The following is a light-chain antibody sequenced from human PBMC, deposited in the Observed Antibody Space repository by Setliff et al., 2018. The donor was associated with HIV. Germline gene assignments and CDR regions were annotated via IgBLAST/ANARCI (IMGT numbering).Light chain of an antibody. Sequence: QSVXTQPRSVSGSPGQSVTIPCTGTSSDVGSYNYVTWYQQHPGKVPKLMIYDVTRRPSGVPDRFSGSRSGNTASLTISGLQAEDEADYYCSSFAGRLHVFGTGTKVTVL. V-gene: IGLV2-11*01. CDR2: DVT. CDR1: SSDVGSYNY. CDR3: SSFAGRLHV. J-gene: IGLJ1*01.